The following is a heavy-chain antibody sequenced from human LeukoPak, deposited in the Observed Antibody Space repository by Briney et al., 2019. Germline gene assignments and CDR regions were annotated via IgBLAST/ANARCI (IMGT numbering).Heavy chain of an antibody. CDR3: ARVGDYSFDY. V-gene: IGHV3-21*01. CDR2: ITSGSSYI. D-gene: IGHD2-21*02. Sequence: PGGSLRLSCAASGFTFSSYSMNWVRQAPVQGLEWVSSITSGSSYIYYADSVKGRFTISRDNAKDSLYLQMNSLRAEDTAVYYCARVGDYSFDYWGPGTLVTVSS. J-gene: IGHJ4*02. CDR1: GFTFSSYS.